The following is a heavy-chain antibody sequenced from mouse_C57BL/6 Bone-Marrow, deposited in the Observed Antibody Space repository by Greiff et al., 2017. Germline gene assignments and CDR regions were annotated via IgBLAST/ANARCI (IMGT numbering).Heavy chain of an antibody. J-gene: IGHJ4*01. CDR2: INPNNGGT. D-gene: IGHD1-1*01. Sequence: EVQLQQSGPELVKPGASVKISCKASGYTFTDYYMNWVKQSHGKSLEWIGDINPNNGGTSYNQKFKGKATLTVDKSSSTAYMELRSLTSEDSAVYYCARESYYYGASMDYWGQGTSVTVSS. CDR3: ARESYYYGASMDY. V-gene: IGHV1-26*01. CDR1: GYTFTDYY.